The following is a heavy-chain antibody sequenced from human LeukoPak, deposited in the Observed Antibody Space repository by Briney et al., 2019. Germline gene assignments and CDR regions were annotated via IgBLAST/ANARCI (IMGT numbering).Heavy chain of an antibody. CDR1: GPTFSSYS. CDR2: ITASGGTT. CDR3: AKMAGYFDY. J-gene: IGHJ4*02. V-gene: IGHV3-23*01. D-gene: IGHD3-9*01. Sequence: PGGSLRLSCEASGPTFSSYSMSWVRQAPGKGLEWVSAITASGGTTYYADSVTGRFTTSRDNSKNTLYLQMNSLRAEDTAVYYCAKMAGYFDYWGQGTLVTVSS.